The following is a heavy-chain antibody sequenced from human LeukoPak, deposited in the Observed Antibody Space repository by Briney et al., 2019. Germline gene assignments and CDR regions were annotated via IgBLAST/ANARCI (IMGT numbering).Heavy chain of an antibody. Sequence: ASVKVSCKASGYTFSGYYLHWVRQAPGQGLEWMGWINPNSGDTNYSQKFQGRVTMTKGTSITTAYMELSSLRSDDTALYYCARGPFRNVDIAMVASRFDPWGQGTLVTVSS. CDR1: GYTFSGYY. V-gene: IGHV1-2*02. J-gene: IGHJ5*02. D-gene: IGHD5-18*01. CDR2: INPNSGDT. CDR3: ARGPFRNVDIAMVASRFDP.